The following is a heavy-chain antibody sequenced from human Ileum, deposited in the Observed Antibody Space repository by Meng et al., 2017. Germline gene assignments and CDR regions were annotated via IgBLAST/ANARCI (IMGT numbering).Heavy chain of an antibody. CDR1: GGSVSTSDYQ. CDR2: AGT. V-gene: IGHV4-61*08. CDR3: ARDHWGSLDY. J-gene: IGHJ4*02. D-gene: IGHD7-27*01. Sequence: QVPLQESGPGWVRPAETLSLICTVSGGSVSTSDYQWGWIRQPPGKGLEWIGYAGTNYNPSLKSRVTISVDTSKRQFSLKLTSVTAADTAVYYCARDHWGSLDYWGQGILVTVSS.